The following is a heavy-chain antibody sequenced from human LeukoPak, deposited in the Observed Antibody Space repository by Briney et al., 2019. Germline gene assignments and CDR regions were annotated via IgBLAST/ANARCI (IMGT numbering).Heavy chain of an antibody. V-gene: IGHV4-34*01. CDR1: GGSFSGYY. CDR2: INHSGST. J-gene: IGHJ5*02. CDR3: ARRRNYGSGSYYRRGWFDP. Sequence: SETLSLTCAVYGGSFSGYYWSWIRQPPGKGLEWIGEINHSGSTNYNPSLKSRVTISVDTSKNQFSLELSSVTAADTAVYYCARRRNYGSGSYYRRGWFDPWGQGTLVTVSS. D-gene: IGHD3-10*01.